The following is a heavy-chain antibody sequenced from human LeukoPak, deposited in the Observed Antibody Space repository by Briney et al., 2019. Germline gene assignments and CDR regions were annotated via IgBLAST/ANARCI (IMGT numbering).Heavy chain of an antibody. Sequence: SETLSLTCTVSGGSVSSYYWSWIRQPAGKGLEWIGRIYTSGSTNYNPSLKSRVTMSVDTSKNQFSLKLSSVTAADTAVYYCARDLRSYYGSGSYYDAVGYYYYTDVWGKGTTVTISS. D-gene: IGHD3-10*01. V-gene: IGHV4-4*07. J-gene: IGHJ6*03. CDR3: ARDLRSYYGSGSYYDAVGYYYYTDV. CDR2: IYTSGST. CDR1: GGSVSSYY.